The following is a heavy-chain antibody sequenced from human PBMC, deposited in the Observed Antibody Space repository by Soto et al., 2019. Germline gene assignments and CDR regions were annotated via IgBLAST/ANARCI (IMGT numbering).Heavy chain of an antibody. D-gene: IGHD6-13*01. CDR1: GFTFDDYA. CDR3: AKDMSSWTSNAFDI. V-gene: IGHV3-9*01. Sequence: PGGSLRLSCAASGFTFDDYAMHWVRQAPGKGLEWVSGISWNSGSIGYADSVKGRFTISRDNAKNSLYLQMNSLRAEDTALYYCAKDMSSWTSNAFDICGQETMVTV. J-gene: IGHJ3*02. CDR2: ISWNSGSI.